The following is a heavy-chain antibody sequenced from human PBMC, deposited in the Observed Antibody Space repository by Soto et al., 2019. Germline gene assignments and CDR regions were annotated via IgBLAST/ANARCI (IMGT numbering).Heavy chain of an antibody. Sequence: PSETLSLTCTVSGGSITYYSWSWIRQPAGKGLEWIGRIYTSGSTNHNPSLKSRVTMSVDTSRNQFSLKLSSVTAADTAVYFCARDIPDDAFDIWRRGTMVTVSS. D-gene: IGHD2-2*02. CDR1: GGSITYYS. J-gene: IGHJ3*02. V-gene: IGHV4-4*07. CDR2: IYTSGST. CDR3: ARDIPDDAFDI.